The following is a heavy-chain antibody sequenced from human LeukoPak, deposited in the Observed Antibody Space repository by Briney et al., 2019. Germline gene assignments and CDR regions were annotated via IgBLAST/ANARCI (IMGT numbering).Heavy chain of an antibody. CDR1: GGSFSGYY. CDR3: AREDYGDTTSIADY. Sequence: SETLSLTCAVYGGSFSGYYWSWIRQPPGKGLEWIGEINHSGSTNHNPSLKSRVTISVDTSKNQFSLKLSSVTAADTAVYYCAREDYGDTTSIADYWGQGTLVTVSS. CDR2: INHSGST. D-gene: IGHD4-17*01. V-gene: IGHV4-34*01. J-gene: IGHJ4*02.